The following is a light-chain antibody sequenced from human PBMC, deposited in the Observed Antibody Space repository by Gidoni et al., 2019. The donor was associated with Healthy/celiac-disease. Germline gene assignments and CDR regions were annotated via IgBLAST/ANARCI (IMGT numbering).Light chain of an antibody. V-gene: IGLV2-11*01. CDR3: CSYAGSYVV. Sequence: SALTQPRSVSGSPGQSVPISCTGTSSDVGGYNYVSWYQQHPGKAPKLMIYDVSKRPSGVPDRFSGSKSGNTASLTISGLQAEDEADYYCCSYAGSYVVFGGGTKLTVL. CDR2: DVS. CDR1: SSDVGGYNY. J-gene: IGLJ2*01.